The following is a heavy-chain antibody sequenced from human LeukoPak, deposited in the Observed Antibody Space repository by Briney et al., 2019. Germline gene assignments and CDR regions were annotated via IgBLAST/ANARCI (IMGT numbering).Heavy chain of an antibody. D-gene: IGHD5-12*01. Sequence: ASVKVSFKASGGTFSSYAISWVRQAPGQGLEWMGRIIPILGIANYAQKFQGRVTITADKSTSTAYMELSSLRSEDTAVYYCARARRTDRREDISPYDYWGQGTLVTVSS. J-gene: IGHJ4*02. CDR1: GGTFSSYA. CDR3: ARARRTDRREDISPYDY. CDR2: IIPILGIA. V-gene: IGHV1-69*04.